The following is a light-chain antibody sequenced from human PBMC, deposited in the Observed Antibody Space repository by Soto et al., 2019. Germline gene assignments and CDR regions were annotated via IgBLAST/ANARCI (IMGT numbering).Light chain of an antibody. Sequence: EIGLTQSPGTLSLSPGERATLSCRASQSVRSSYLAWYQQKPGQAPRLLIYGASSRATGIPDRISGSGSGTDFTLTISRLEPEDFAVYYCQQYGSPPQTFGQGTKVDIK. V-gene: IGKV3-20*01. CDR3: QQYGSPPQT. J-gene: IGKJ1*01. CDR2: GAS. CDR1: QSVRSSY.